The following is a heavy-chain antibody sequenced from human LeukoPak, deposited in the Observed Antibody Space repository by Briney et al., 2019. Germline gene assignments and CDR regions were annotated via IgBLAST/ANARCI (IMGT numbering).Heavy chain of an antibody. V-gene: IGHV1-58*02. CDR3: AADLRFGELALDY. Sequence: SVKVSCKASGFTFTGSAMQWVRQARGQRLEWIGWIVVGSGNTNYAEKFQERVTITRDMSTSTAYMELSSLRSEDTAVYYCAADLRFGELALDYWGQGTLATVSS. J-gene: IGHJ4*02. CDR1: GFTFTGSA. CDR2: IVVGSGNT. D-gene: IGHD3-10*01.